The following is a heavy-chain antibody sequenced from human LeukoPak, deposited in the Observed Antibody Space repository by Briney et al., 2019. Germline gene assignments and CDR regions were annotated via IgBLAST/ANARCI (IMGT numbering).Heavy chain of an antibody. Sequence: ASVKVSFKASGYTFSSYGISWVRQAPGQGLEWLGYISAYNGNTNYAQKVQGRITMTTDTSTSTAYIEMRSLRSDDTAVYYCARDCSGSSCYWIHWGQGTLVTVSS. D-gene: IGHD2-15*01. CDR3: ARDCSGSSCYWIH. CDR2: ISAYNGNT. V-gene: IGHV1-18*01. J-gene: IGHJ4*02. CDR1: GYTFSSYG.